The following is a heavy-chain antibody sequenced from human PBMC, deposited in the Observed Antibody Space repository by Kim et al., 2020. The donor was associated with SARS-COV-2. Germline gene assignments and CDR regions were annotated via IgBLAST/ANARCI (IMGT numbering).Heavy chain of an antibody. D-gene: IGHD3-10*01. J-gene: IGHJ4*02. V-gene: IGHV3-11*06. CDR3: ARDPGSVLLWFGELLGFDY. Sequence: GRFTISRDNAKNSLYLQMNSLRAEDTAVYYCARDPGSVLLWFGELLGFDYWGQGTLVTVSS.